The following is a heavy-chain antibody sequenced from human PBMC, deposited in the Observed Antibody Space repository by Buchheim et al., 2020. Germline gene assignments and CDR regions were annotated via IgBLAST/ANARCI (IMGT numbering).Heavy chain of an antibody. CDR3: TTDPPFPGYSGYDPLLREDYFDY. V-gene: IGHV3-15*01. J-gene: IGHJ4*02. D-gene: IGHD5-12*01. CDR1: GFTFSNAW. CDR2: IKSKTDGGTT. Sequence: EVQLVESGGGLVKPGGSLRLSCAASGFTFSNAWMSWVRQAPGKGLEWVGRIKSKTDGGTTDYAAPVKGRFTISRDDSKNTLYLQMNSLKTEDTAVYYCTTDPPFPGYSGYDPLLREDYFDYWGQGTL.